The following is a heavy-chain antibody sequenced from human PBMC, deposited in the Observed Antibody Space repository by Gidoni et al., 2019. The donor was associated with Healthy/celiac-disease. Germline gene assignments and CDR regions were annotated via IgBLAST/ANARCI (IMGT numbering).Heavy chain of an antibody. D-gene: IGHD3-3*01. CDR2: ISWNSGSI. CDR1: GFNFDDYA. J-gene: IGHJ4*02. CDR3: AKVYYDFWSGYSLYFDY. Sequence: EVQLVESGGGLVQPGRSLRLSCAASGFNFDDYAMHWVRQAPGKGLEWVSGISWNSGSIGYADSVKGRFTISRDNAKNSLYLQINSLRAEDTALYYCAKVYYDFWSGYSLYFDYWGQGTLVTVSS. V-gene: IGHV3-9*01.